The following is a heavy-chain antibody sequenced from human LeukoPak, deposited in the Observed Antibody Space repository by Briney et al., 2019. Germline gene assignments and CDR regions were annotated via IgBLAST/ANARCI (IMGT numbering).Heavy chain of an antibody. CDR3: AREEGYYDSSGYKYYLDY. D-gene: IGHD3-22*01. V-gene: IGHV1-18*01. CDR1: GYTFTSYD. Sequence: ASVKVSCKASGYTFTSYDINWVRQATGQGLEWLGWISTYNANTNYAQKLQGRVTMTTDTSTSTAYMELRSLRSDDTAVFYCAREEGYYDSSGYKYYLDYWGQGTLVTVSS. J-gene: IGHJ4*02. CDR2: ISTYNANT.